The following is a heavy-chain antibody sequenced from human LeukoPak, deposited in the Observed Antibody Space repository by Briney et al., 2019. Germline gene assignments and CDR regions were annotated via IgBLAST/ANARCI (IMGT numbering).Heavy chain of an antibody. V-gene: IGHV1-18*01. Sequence: ASMKVSCKTSGYSSTTYGLSWVRQAPGQGLEWMGWTYNTYTHYAETFRDRLTMTTDTSTSTSYLELRSLRSDDTAVYYCARALAQGGSFDLYYFDSWGQGSLVTVSS. D-gene: IGHD3-9*01. CDR1: GYSSTTYG. J-gene: IGHJ4*02. CDR3: ARALAQGGSFDLYYFDS. CDR2: TYNTYT.